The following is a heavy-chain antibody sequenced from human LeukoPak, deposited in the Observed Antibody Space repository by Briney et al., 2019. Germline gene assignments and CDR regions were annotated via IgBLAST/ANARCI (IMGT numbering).Heavy chain of an antibody. CDR3: AKGLLVNYFDY. CDR1: GFTFSDYY. D-gene: IGHD2-21*01. Sequence: GGSLRLSCAASGFTFSDYYMSWLRQAPGKGLEWVSYISSSGSTIYYADSVKGRFTISRDNAKNSLYLQMNSLRAEDTAVYYCAKGLLVNYFDYWGQGTLVTVSS. V-gene: IGHV3-11*01. CDR2: ISSSGSTI. J-gene: IGHJ4*02.